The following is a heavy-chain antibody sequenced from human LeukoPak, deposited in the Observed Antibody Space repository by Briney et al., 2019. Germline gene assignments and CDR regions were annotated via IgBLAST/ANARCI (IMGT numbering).Heavy chain of an antibody. D-gene: IGHD2/OR15-2a*01. V-gene: IGHV3-33*01. J-gene: IGHJ3*02. CDR3: AVEYNSSPYAFDI. Sequence: GGSLSLSCAASGFTFSSYGMHWVRQAPGKGLEWVAVMWYDGSNKYYADSVKGRFTISRDNSKTTLYLQMNSLRVEDTAVYYCAVEYNSSPYAFDIWGQGTKVTVSS. CDR1: GFTFSSYG. CDR2: MWYDGSNK.